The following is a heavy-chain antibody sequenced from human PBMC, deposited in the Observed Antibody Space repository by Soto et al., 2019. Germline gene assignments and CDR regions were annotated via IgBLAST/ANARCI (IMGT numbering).Heavy chain of an antibody. J-gene: IGHJ4*02. CDR1: GGSIRSYY. CDR3: AREEATVFDYFDD. CDR2: IYYSGST. V-gene: IGHV4-59*01. D-gene: IGHD4-17*01. Sequence: QVQLQESGPGLVKPSETLSLTCTVSGGSIRSYYWSWIRQPPGKGLEWIGYIYYSGSTNYNPPLKSRVTISVDTSKNQFSLKLSSVTAADTAVYYCAREEATVFDYFDDWDQGTLVTVSS.